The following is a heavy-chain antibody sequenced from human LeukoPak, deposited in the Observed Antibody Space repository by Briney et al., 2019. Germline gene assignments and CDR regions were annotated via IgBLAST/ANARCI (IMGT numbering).Heavy chain of an antibody. Sequence: GASVKVSCKASGYTFTSYGISWVRQAPGQGLEWMGWISAYNGNTNYAQKLQGRVTMTTDTSTSTAYMELRSLRSDDTAVYYCARDQGSSSWYGPAEPDYWGQGTLVTVSS. J-gene: IGHJ4*02. CDR1: GYTFTSYG. D-gene: IGHD6-13*01. V-gene: IGHV1-18*01. CDR2: ISAYNGNT. CDR3: ARDQGSSSWYGPAEPDY.